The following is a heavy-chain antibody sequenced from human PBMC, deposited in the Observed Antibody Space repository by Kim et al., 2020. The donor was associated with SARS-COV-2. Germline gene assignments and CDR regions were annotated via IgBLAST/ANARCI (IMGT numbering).Heavy chain of an antibody. D-gene: IGHD3-22*01. CDR1: GFTFSSYG. CDR2: ISYDGSNK. CDR3: ARGQAYGGYYYYGMDV. V-gene: IGHV3-33*05. Sequence: GGSLRLSCAASGFTFSSYGMHWVRQAPGKGLEWVAVISYDGSNKYYADSVKGRFTISRDNSKNTLYLQMNSLRAEDTAVYYCARGQAYGGYYYYGMDVWGQGTTVTVSS. J-gene: IGHJ6*02.